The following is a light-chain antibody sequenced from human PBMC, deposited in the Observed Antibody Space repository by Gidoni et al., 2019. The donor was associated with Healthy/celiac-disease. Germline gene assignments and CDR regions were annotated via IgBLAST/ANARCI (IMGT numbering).Light chain of an antibody. Sequence: DIVMTQSPDSLAVSLGERATINCKSSQSVLYSSNNKNYLDWYQQKPGQTPKLLIYWASTREPGVPDRVSGSGSGTDFTLTISSLQAEDVAVYYCQQYYSTPHTFGQGTKLEIK. J-gene: IGKJ2*01. V-gene: IGKV4-1*01. CDR1: QSVLYSSNNKNY. CDR3: QQYYSTPHT. CDR2: WAS.